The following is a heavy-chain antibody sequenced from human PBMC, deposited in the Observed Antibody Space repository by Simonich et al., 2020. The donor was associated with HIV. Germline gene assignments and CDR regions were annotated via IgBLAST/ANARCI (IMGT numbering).Heavy chain of an antibody. J-gene: IGHJ2*01. D-gene: IGHD6-13*01. Sequence: QVQLQESGPGLVKPSETLSLTCAVSGYSISSGYYWGWTRQPPGKGLEWIGSIYPSGGTYYTPSLKSRVHISVDPSKNQFSLKMRSVTAADTAVYYCARSGYSSSWSHWYFDLWGRGTLVTVSS. V-gene: IGHV4-38-2*01. CDR2: IYPSGGT. CDR3: ARSGYSSSWSHWYFDL. CDR1: GYSISSGYY.